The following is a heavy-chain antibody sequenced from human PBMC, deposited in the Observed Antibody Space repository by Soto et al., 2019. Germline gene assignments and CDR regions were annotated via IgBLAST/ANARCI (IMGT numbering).Heavy chain of an antibody. CDR3: ARSSPYIVVRKPTGNQDYYGMDV. Sequence: ASVKVSCKASGGTFSNYTISWVRQAPGQGLEWMGGIIPVFGTTDYEQKFQGRVTITADGSTSTAYMKLSSLRSADTAVYYCARSSPYIVVRKPTGNQDYYGMDVWGQGTTVTVSS. J-gene: IGHJ6*02. V-gene: IGHV1-69*13. D-gene: IGHD2-2*01. CDR2: IIPVFGTT. CDR1: GGTFSNYT.